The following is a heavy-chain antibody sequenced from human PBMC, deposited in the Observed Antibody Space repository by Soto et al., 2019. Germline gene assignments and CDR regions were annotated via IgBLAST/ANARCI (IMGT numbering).Heavy chain of an antibody. Sequence: ASVKVSCKASGYTFTSYGISWVRQAPGQGLEWMGWISAYNGNTNYAQKLQGRVTMTTDTSTSTAYMELRSLRSDDTAVYYCARSGGSGYSHYYYSYGMDVWGQGTTVTVSS. V-gene: IGHV1-18*01. CDR1: GYTFTSYG. J-gene: IGHJ6*02. CDR2: ISAYNGNT. D-gene: IGHD3-22*01. CDR3: ARSGGSGYSHYYYSYGMDV.